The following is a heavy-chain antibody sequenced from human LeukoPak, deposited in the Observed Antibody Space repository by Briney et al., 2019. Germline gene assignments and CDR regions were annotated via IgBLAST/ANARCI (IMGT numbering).Heavy chain of an antibody. D-gene: IGHD2-21*01. CDR3: ARDRGPNCGGDCYDAFDI. CDR2: IIPILGIA. Sequence: GASVKVSCKASGGTFSSYTISWVRQAPGQGLEWMGRIIPILGIANYAQKFQVRVTITADKSTSTAYMELSSLRSEDTAVYYCARDRGPNCGGDCYDAFDIWGQGTMVTVSS. CDR1: GGTFSSYT. J-gene: IGHJ3*02. V-gene: IGHV1-69*04.